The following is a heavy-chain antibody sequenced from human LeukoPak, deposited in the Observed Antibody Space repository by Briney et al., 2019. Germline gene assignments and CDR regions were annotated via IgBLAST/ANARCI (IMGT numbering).Heavy chain of an antibody. V-gene: IGHV4-59*01. J-gene: IGHJ4*02. CDR2: IYYSGST. CDR1: GGSISSYY. D-gene: IGHD3-10*01. Sequence: SETLSLTCTVSGGSISSYYWSWIRQPPGKGLEWIGYIYYSGSTNYNPSLKSRVTISVDTSKNQFSLKLSSVTAADTVVYYCAASYGSGSYYVDYWGQGTLVTVSS. CDR3: AASYGSGSYYVDY.